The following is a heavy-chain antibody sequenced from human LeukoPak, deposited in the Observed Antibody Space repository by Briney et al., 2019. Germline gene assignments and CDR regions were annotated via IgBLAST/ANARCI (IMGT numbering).Heavy chain of an antibody. Sequence: SETLSLTCTVSGGSISSNYWSWIRQPPGKGLEWIGYIYYSGSTNYNPSLKSRVTISVDTSKNQFSLKLSSVTAADTAVYYCAKTPEQNAEDAFDIRGQGTMVTVSS. CDR1: GGSISSNY. CDR3: AKTPEQNAEDAFDI. V-gene: IGHV4-59*08. J-gene: IGHJ3*02. D-gene: IGHD1/OR15-1a*01. CDR2: IYYSGST.